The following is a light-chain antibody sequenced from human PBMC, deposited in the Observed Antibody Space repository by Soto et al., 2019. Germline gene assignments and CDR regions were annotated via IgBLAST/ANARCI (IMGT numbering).Light chain of an antibody. Sequence: EIVLTQSPGTLSLSPGERATLSCRASQSVSSSYLAWYHQKPGQAPSLLIYGASSRATGIPDRFSGSGSGTDFTLTISILEPEDFAVYYCQQYGSSPTFGPGTKVDIK. CDR2: GAS. CDR1: QSVSSSY. V-gene: IGKV3-20*01. CDR3: QQYGSSPT. J-gene: IGKJ3*01.